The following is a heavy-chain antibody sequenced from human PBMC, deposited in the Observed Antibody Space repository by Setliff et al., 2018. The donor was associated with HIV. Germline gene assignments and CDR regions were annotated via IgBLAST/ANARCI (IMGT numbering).Heavy chain of an antibody. J-gene: IGHJ6*04. CDR3: VGVPSYYGTGTLWV. V-gene: IGHV4-59*11. CDR2: LFRGGGR. CDR1: WESKINHD. D-gene: IGHD3-10*01. Sequence: SETLSLTCSVSWESKINHDWGWIRQSPGRGLEWIGSLFRGGGRQFQPSLASRVSISGATSKNQFSLKMTSVTPADTAVYFCVGVPSYYGTGTLWVWGKGITVTVSS.